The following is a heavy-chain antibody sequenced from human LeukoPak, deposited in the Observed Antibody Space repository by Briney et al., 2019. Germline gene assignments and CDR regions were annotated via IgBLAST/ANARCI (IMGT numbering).Heavy chain of an antibody. V-gene: IGHV4-39*01. CDR3: AKLTCSSTFCPLDY. CDR1: GGSISSSSFF. D-gene: IGHD2-2*01. Sequence: SETLSLTCTVSGGSISSSSFFWAWICQPPGKGLEWIGTVSYSGTTYYSPSLKSRVTISVDTSKNQFSLRLTSVTAADTALYYCAKLTCSSTFCPLDYWGQGTLVTVSS. J-gene: IGHJ4*02. CDR2: VSYSGTT.